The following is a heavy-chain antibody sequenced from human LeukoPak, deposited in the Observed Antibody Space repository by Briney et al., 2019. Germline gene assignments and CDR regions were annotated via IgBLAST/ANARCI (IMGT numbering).Heavy chain of an antibody. J-gene: IGHJ6*02. CDR3: SIDERTTGSDYYGMDV. V-gene: IGHV3-21*01. CDR1: GFTFSSYS. D-gene: IGHD4-11*01. CDR2: ISSSSSYI. Sequence: AGGSLRLSCAASGFTFSSYSMTWVRQAPGKGLEWVSSISSSSSYIYYADSVKGRFTISRVNAKNSLYLQMNSLRAEDTAVYYCSIDERTTGSDYYGMDVWGQGTTVTVSS.